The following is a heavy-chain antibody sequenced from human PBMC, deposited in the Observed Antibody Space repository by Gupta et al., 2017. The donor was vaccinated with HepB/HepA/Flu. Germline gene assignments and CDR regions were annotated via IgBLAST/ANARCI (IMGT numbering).Heavy chain of an antibody. V-gene: IGHV4-59*01. Sequence: IYFSGSTNYNPSLKGRVTMSVDTSKNLFSLKLTSLTAADTAVYYCARENWGSAFVLWDQGTLVTVSS. D-gene: IGHD3-16*01. J-gene: IGHJ3*01. CDR3: ARENWGSAFVL. CDR2: IYFSGST.